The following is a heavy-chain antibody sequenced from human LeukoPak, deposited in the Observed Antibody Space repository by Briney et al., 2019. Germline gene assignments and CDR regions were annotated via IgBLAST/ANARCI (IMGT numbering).Heavy chain of an antibody. J-gene: IGHJ4*02. CDR2: INHSGST. CDR3: ARVRGYSSGWYVDY. Sequence: SETLSLTCAVYGGSFSGYYWSWIRQPPGKGLEWIGEINHSGSTNHNPSLKSRVTISVDTSKNQFSLKLSSVTAADTAVYYCARVRGYSSGWYVDYWGQGTLVTVSS. D-gene: IGHD6-19*01. CDR1: GGSFSGYY. V-gene: IGHV4-34*01.